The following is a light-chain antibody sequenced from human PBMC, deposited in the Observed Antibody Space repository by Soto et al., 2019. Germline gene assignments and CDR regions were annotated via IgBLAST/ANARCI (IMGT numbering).Light chain of an antibody. V-gene: IGKV1-5*03. CDR1: QSISSW. CDR2: KAS. CDR3: QQYSTYSWT. Sequence: DIQMTQSPSTLSASVGDRVTITCRASQSISSWLAWYQQKPGKAPKLLNYKASSLKSGVPPRFSGSGSGTAFTLAFSSLQPDDFATYYCQQYSTYSWTFGQGTKVEIK. J-gene: IGKJ1*01.